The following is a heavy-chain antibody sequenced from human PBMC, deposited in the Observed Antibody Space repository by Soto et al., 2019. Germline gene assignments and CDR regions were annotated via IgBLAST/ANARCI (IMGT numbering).Heavy chain of an antibody. Sequence: SETLSLTCIVSGASMTSTSYYWGWIRQSPGKGLEWIGSIYYSANRYYNPSLKSRVTISMDTSKNQFSLKLTSVTAADTAVYFCARARYYYGSGSYYYGMDVWGQGTTVTVSS. CDR3: ARARYYYGSGSYYYGMDV. CDR1: GASMTSTSYY. CDR2: IYYSANR. J-gene: IGHJ6*02. D-gene: IGHD3-10*01. V-gene: IGHV4-39*01.